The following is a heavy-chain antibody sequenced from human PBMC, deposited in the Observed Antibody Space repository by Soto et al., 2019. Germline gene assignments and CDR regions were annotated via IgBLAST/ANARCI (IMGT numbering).Heavy chain of an antibody. V-gene: IGHV3-23*01. CDR3: AKRRSYSSNDYIFDY. Sequence: EVQLLESGGGLIQPGGSLRLSCAGSGFTFSSYAMTWVRQAPGKGLEWVSTIGGSGVAIYYADSVRGRFTISRDNSKNTLYLQMNSLRAVDTAIYYCAKRRSYSSNDYIFDYWGQGTLVTVSS. D-gene: IGHD6-13*01. CDR1: GFTFSSYA. CDR2: IGGSGVAI. J-gene: IGHJ4*02.